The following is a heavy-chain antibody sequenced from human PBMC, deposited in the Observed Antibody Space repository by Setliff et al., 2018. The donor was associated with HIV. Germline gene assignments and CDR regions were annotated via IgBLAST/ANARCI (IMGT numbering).Heavy chain of an antibody. CDR3: AKIDPGKYWSSDY. CDR2: IYYTSETI. Sequence: PSETLSLTCTVSGGSISGYYWSWIRQPAGKGLEWIGRIYYTSETINYNPSLKSRVTMSVDTSKNQFSLKLTSVTAADTAMYYCAKIDPGKYWSSDYWGPGTLVTVSS. D-gene: IGHD2-8*02. V-gene: IGHV4-4*07. J-gene: IGHJ4*02. CDR1: GGSISGYY.